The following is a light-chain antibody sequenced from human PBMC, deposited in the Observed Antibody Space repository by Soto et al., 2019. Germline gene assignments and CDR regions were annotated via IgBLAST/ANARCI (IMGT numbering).Light chain of an antibody. J-gene: IGLJ2*01. CDR3: AAWDDSMNGSYVV. Sequence: QSVLTQPPSASGTPGQRVAISCSGSRYNSGSNTVNWYQQLPGTAPKLLIYDNNQRPSGVPARFSGSKSGTSASLAISGLQSEDEADYYCAAWDDSMNGSYVVFGGGTKLTVL. V-gene: IGLV1-44*01. CDR2: DNN. CDR1: RYNSGSNT.